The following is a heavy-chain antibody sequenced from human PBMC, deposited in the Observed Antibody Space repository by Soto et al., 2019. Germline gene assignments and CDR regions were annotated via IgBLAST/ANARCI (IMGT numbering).Heavy chain of an antibody. J-gene: IGHJ4*02. CDR1: GFDLSSYA. V-gene: IGHV3-64D*08. Sequence: GGSLRLSCSASGFDLSSYAMHWVRQAPGKGLEYVSAISSNGGSTYYADSVKGRFTISRDNSKNTLYLQMSSLRAEDTAVYYCVKDYYGSGSYYSVPDYWGQGTLVTVSS. CDR2: ISSNGGST. CDR3: VKDYYGSGSYYSVPDY. D-gene: IGHD3-10*01.